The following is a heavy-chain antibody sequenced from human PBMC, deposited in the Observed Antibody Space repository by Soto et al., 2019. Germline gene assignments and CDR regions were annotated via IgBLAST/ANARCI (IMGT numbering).Heavy chain of an antibody. CDR1: GGSISSYY. CDR2: IYYSGST. J-gene: IGHJ3*02. D-gene: IGHD2-2*02. CDR3: AREIPRAFDI. V-gene: IGHV4-59*01. Sequence: PSETLSLTCTVSGGSISSYYWSWIRQPPGKGLEWIGYIYYSGSTNYNPSLKSRVTISVDTSKNQFCLKLSSVTPADTAVYCGAREIPRAFDIWGRLTRVTGSS.